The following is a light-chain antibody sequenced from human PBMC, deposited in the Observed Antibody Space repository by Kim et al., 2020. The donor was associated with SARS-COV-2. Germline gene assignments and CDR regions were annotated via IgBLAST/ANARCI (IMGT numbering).Light chain of an antibody. Sequence: ATINCKSSQSVLYSSNNQNYLTWYQQNPGQPPKLLIYWASTRESGVPDRFSGSGSGTDFTLTISSLQAEDVAVYYCQQYYSTPVTFGQGTKVDIK. V-gene: IGKV4-1*01. CDR2: WAS. J-gene: IGKJ1*01. CDR3: QQYYSTPVT. CDR1: QSVLYSSNNQNY.